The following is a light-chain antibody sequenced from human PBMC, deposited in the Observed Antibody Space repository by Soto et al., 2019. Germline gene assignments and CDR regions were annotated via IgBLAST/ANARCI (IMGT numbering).Light chain of an antibody. Sequence: ESVLTQAPGTLSLSQGERATLSCRAGQSITTSYLAWYQQRFGQAPRLRIYGASSRAPGIPDRFSGSGSGTDFTLTISRLEPEDFAVYYCQQYGSSITFGQETRLEI. CDR1: QSITTSY. CDR3: QQYGSSIT. V-gene: IGKV3-20*01. CDR2: GAS. J-gene: IGKJ5*01.